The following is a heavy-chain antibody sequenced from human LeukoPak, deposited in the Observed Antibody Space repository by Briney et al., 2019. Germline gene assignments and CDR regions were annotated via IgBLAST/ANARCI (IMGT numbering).Heavy chain of an antibody. CDR2: IYSGGST. Sequence: PGGSLRLSCAASGFTVSSNYMSWVRQAPGKGLEWVSVIYSGGSTYYADSVKGRFTISRDNSKSTLYIQMNSLRAEDTALYYCAKGGAIFGVVRHYYYMDVWGKGTTVTVSS. V-gene: IGHV3-53*01. D-gene: IGHD3-3*01. CDR3: AKGGAIFGVVRHYYYMDV. CDR1: GFTVSSNY. J-gene: IGHJ6*03.